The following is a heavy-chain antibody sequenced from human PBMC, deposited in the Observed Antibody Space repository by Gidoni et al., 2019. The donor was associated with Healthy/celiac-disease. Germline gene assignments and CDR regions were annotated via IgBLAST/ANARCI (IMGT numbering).Heavy chain of an antibody. CDR1: GFTFGDYA. CDR2: IRSKAYGGTT. CDR3: TRHGRLGAPYFDY. D-gene: IGHD1-26*01. J-gene: IGHJ4*02. Sequence: EVQLVESGGGLVQPGRSLRLSCTASGFTFGDYAMSWFRQAPGKGLEWVGFIRSKAYGGTTEYAASVKGRFTISRDDSKSIAYLQMNSLKTEDTAVYYCTRHGRLGAPYFDYWGQGTLVTVSS. V-gene: IGHV3-49*03.